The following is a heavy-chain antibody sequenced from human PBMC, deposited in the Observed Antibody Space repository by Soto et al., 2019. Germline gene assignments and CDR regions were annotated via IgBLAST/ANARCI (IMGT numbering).Heavy chain of an antibody. V-gene: IGHV3-64*01. Sequence: PGGSLRLSCAASGFTFSRYAMHWVRQAPGKGLEYVSGINSNGGSTHYANSVKGRFIISRDNSKNTLYLQMGSLRAEDMAVYYCARHLDDSSGYSPGYWGQGTLVTVS. CDR3: ARHLDDSSGYSPGY. CDR1: GFTFSRYA. CDR2: INSNGGST. D-gene: IGHD3-22*01. J-gene: IGHJ4*02.